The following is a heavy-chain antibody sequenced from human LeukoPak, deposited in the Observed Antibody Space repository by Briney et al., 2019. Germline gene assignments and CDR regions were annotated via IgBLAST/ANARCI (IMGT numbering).Heavy chain of an antibody. D-gene: IGHD2-15*01. V-gene: IGHV3-33*06. CDR3: AKDIRDIYIEGYFNY. CDR2: IWYDGSNK. J-gene: IGHJ4*02. Sequence: PGRSLRLSCAASGFTFSSYGVHWVRQAPGKGLEWVAVIWYDGSNKYYADSVKGRFTISRDNSKNTLYLQMNSLRAEDTAVYYCAKDIRDIYIEGYFNYWGQGTLVTVSS. CDR1: GFTFSSYG.